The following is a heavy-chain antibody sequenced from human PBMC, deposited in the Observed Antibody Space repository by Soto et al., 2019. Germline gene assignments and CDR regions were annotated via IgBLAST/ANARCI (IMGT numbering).Heavy chain of an antibody. J-gene: IGHJ5*02. V-gene: IGHV4-30-4*01. CDR1: SGSINSGDYY. D-gene: IGHD5-12*01. CDR2: IYYDGNS. Sequence: SETLSLTCTVSSGSINSGDYYWTWVRQPPGKGLEWIGYIYYDGNSQHNPSLKSRVTMSIDTSKNQFSLNLSSVTAADTAVYYCARDRRWLPRGPNNWLDLWGQGTQVTVSS. CDR3: ARDRRWLPRGPNNWLDL.